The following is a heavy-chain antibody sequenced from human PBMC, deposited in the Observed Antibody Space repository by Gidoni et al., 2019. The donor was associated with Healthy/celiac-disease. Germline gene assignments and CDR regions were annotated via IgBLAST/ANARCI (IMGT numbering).Heavy chain of an antibody. J-gene: IGHJ4*02. Sequence: EVQLVESGGGLVQPGGSLRLSCSASGFTFSSYAMHWVRQAPGKGLEYVSAISSNGGSTYYADSVKGRFTISRDNSKNTLYLQMSSLRAEDTAVYYCVSQYYDFWSGYFGWGQGTLVTVSS. CDR3: VSQYYDFWSGYFG. CDR1: GFTFSSYA. D-gene: IGHD3-3*01. CDR2: ISSNGGST. V-gene: IGHV3-64D*06.